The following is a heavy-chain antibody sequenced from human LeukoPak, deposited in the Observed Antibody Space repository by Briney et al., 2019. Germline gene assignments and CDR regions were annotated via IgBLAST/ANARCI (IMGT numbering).Heavy chain of an antibody. CDR2: VYTSGNT. CDR1: GSSISSHY. D-gene: IGHD3-16*01. V-gene: IGHV4-4*07. Sequence: SSETLSLTCTVSGSSISSHYWSWIRQPAGKGLEWIGRVYTSGNTYYNPSLKSRVTMSIDASKNQFSLKLSSVTAADTAVYYCARSLKAITFGGVSNPFDIWGQGTMVTVSS. CDR3: ARSLKAITFGGVSNPFDI. J-gene: IGHJ3*02.